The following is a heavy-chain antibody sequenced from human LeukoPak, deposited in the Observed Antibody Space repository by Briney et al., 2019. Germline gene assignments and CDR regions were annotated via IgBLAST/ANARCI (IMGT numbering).Heavy chain of an antibody. Sequence: GASVKVSCKASGGTFSSYAISWVRQAPGQGLEWMGGIIPIFGTANYAQKFRGRVTITADESTSTAYMELSSLRSEDTAVYYCARTAETVNPSYYYYYYMDVWGKGTTVTVSS. J-gene: IGHJ6*03. V-gene: IGHV1-69*13. CDR1: GGTFSSYA. CDR3: ARTAETVNPSYYYYYYMDV. D-gene: IGHD4-11*01. CDR2: IIPIFGTA.